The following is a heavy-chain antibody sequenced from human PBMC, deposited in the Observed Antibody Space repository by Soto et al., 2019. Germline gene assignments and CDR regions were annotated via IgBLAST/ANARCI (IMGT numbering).Heavy chain of an antibody. J-gene: IGHJ6*02. V-gene: IGHV1-69*02. CDR1: GGTFSSYT. Sequence: QVQLVQSGAEVKKPGSSVKVSCKASGGTFSSYTISWVRQAPGQGLEWMGRIIPILGIANYAQKFQGRVTITADKSTSTAYMELSSLRSEDTGVYYCASACIVVGGMDVWGQGTTVTVSS. D-gene: IGHD2-21*01. CDR3: ASACIVVGGMDV. CDR2: IIPILGIA.